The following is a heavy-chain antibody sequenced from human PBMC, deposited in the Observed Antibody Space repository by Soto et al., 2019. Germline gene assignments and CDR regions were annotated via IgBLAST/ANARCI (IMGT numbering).Heavy chain of an antibody. CDR1: GGSISSSSYY. Sequence: PSETLSLTCTVSGGSISSSSYYWGWIRQPPGKGLEWIGSIYYSGSTYYNPSLKSRVTISVDTSKNQFSLKLSSVTAADTAVYYCARLSIVGVITIGDQYYFDYWGQGTLVTVSS. J-gene: IGHJ4*02. CDR2: IYYSGST. CDR3: ARLSIVGVITIGDQYYFDY. D-gene: IGHD3-22*01. V-gene: IGHV4-39*01.